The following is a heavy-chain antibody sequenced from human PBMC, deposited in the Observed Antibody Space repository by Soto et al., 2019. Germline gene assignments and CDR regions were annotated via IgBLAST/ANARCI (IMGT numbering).Heavy chain of an antibody. D-gene: IGHD3-22*01. Sequence: SETLSLTCTVSGGSISSGGYYWSWIRQHPGKGLEWIGYIYYSGSTYYNPSLKSRVTISVDTSKNQFSLKLSSVTAADTAVYYCARVRVGSSGYTHWGQGTLVTVSS. CDR1: GGSISSGGYY. J-gene: IGHJ4*02. CDR2: IYYSGST. V-gene: IGHV4-31*03. CDR3: ARVRVGSSGYTH.